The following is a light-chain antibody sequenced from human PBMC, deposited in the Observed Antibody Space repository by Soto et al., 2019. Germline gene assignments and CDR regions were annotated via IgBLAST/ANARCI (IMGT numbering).Light chain of an antibody. V-gene: IGKV1-8*01. Sequence: AIRMTPSPSSLSASAGDRVAIACRASQGVGRYLAWYHQKPGQAPKLLIYGASTLQSGVPSRFSGGGSGTDFTLTISCLQSEDFATYYCQHYKNYPWTFGQGTKVEIK. CDR2: GAS. J-gene: IGKJ1*01. CDR3: QHYKNYPWT. CDR1: QGVGRY.